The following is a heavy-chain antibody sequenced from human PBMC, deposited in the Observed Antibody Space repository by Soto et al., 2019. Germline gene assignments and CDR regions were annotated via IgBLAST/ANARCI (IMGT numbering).Heavy chain of an antibody. J-gene: IGHJ6*02. CDR1: GGSISSGGYS. V-gene: IGHV4-30-2*01. CDR2: IYHSGST. D-gene: IGHD6-13*01. CDR3: ASSLISSWYYYYGMDV. Sequence: SQTLSLTCAVSGGSISSGGYSWSWIRQPPGKGLEWIGYIYHSGSTYYNPSLKSRVTISVDRSKNQFSLKLSSVTAADTAVYYCASSLISSWYYYYGMDVWGQGTTVTVSS.